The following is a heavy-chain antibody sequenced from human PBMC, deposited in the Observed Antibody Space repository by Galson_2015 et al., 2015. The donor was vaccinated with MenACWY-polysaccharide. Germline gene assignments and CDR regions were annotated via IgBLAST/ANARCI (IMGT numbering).Heavy chain of an antibody. J-gene: IGHJ4*02. V-gene: IGHV3-15*01. CDR1: GFIFTNAR. Sequence: SLRLSCAASGFIFTNARMSWVRQAPGKGLEWVGRIKDKTDGEATDYAAPVNGRFTISRDDSKNMLYLQMNNVRFEDTGVYYCTTWVGNNGRGQGTLVTVSS. D-gene: IGHD1-26*01. CDR3: TTWVGNNG. CDR2: IKDKTDGEAT.